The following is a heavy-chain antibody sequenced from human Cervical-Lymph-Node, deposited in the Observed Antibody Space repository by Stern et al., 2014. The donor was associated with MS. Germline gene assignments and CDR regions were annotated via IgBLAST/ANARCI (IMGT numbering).Heavy chain of an antibody. Sequence: QITLKESGPTLVKPTQALTLTCTFSGFSLTTSGVGVGWIRQPPGKALEWLGLIYWDDDKRYRPSLKSRLTITKDTSKSQVVLTMTKMDPVDTATYYCAHRRPSQDWGLLFDYWGQGAPVTVSS. V-gene: IGHV2-5*02. CDR1: GFSLTTSGVG. CDR2: IYWDDDK. CDR3: AHRRPSQDWGLLFDY. J-gene: IGHJ4*02. D-gene: IGHD7-27*01.